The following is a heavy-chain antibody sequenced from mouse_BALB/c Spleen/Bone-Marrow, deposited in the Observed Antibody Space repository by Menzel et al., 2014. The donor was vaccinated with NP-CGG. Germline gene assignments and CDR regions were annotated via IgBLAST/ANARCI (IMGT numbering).Heavy chain of an antibody. CDR3: AKLRGYFAMDY. CDR2: ISYDGSN. CDR1: GYSITSGYY. V-gene: IGHV3-6*02. Sequence: EVKLQESGPGLVKPSQSLSLTCSVTGYSITSGYYWNWIRQFPGNKLEWMGYISYDGSNDYNPSLKNRISITRDTSKNQFFLKLNSVTTEDAGTYYCAKLRGYFAMDYWGQGISVTVSS. D-gene: IGHD2-4*01. J-gene: IGHJ4*01.